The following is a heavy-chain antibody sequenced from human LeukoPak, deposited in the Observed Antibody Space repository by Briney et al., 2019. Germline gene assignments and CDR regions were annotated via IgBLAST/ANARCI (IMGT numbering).Heavy chain of an antibody. CDR1: GGSISSGSYY. CDR3: ARETLGQLGEFDY. V-gene: IGHV4-61*02. D-gene: IGHD6-6*01. Sequence: PSETLSLTCTVSGGSISSGSYYWSWIRQPAGKGLEWIGRIYTSGSTNYNPSLKSRVTISVDTSKNQSSLKLSSVTAADTAVYYCARETLGQLGEFDYWGQGTLVTVSS. CDR2: IYTSGST. J-gene: IGHJ4*02.